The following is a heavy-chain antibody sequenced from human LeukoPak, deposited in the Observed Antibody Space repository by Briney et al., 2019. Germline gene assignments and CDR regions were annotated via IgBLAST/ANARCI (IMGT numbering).Heavy chain of an antibody. J-gene: IGHJ4*02. Sequence: SETLSLTCTVSGGSISSYYWSWIRQPPGKGLEWIGYIYYSGSTNYNPSLKSRVTISVDTSKNQFSLKLSSLTAADTAVYYCARWNQLLFRVIDYWGQGTLVTVSS. CDR1: GGSISSYY. CDR3: ARWNQLLFRVIDY. V-gene: IGHV4-59*08. D-gene: IGHD2-2*01. CDR2: IYYSGST.